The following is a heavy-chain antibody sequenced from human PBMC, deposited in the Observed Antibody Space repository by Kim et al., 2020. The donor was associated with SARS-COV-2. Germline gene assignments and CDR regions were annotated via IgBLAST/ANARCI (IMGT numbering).Heavy chain of an antibody. J-gene: IGHJ4*02. D-gene: IGHD1-20*01. Sequence: VKGRFTISRDNSQNTLYLQMSSLSAEDSAVYHCAKGHTGYNAGGGGLFDNWGQGTLVTVSS. V-gene: IGHV3-23*01. CDR3: AKGHTGYNAGGGGLFDN.